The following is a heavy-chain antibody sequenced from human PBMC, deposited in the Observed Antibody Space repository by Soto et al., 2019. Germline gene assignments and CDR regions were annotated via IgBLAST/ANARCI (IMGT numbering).Heavy chain of an antibody. D-gene: IGHD3-3*01. CDR1: GFTFSSYG. CDR2: ISYDGSKK. CDR3: AKDGGCGSGFNYYYYYGRDV. V-gene: IGHV3-30*18. J-gene: IGHJ6*01. Sequence: PGGSLRLSCAASGFTFSSYGMHWVRQAPGKGLEWVAVISYDGSKKYYADSVKGRFTISRDNSKNTLDLQMNSLRAEDTAVYYCAKDGGCGSGFNYYYYYGRDVWGQGTTVTVSS.